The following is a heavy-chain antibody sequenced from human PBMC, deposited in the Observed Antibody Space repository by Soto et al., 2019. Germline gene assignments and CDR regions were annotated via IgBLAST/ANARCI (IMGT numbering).Heavy chain of an antibody. Sequence: SETLSLTCTVSGGAISGYYWTWIRQPAGKGLEWIGRIYSSGNTKYNPSLQSRVTMSLDTSNNQFSLRLTSVTAADTAVYYCARGQRFSDWFDPWGQGTLVTVSS. V-gene: IGHV4-4*07. CDR3: ARGQRFSDWFDP. CDR2: IYSSGNT. J-gene: IGHJ5*02. CDR1: GGAISGYY. D-gene: IGHD3-3*01.